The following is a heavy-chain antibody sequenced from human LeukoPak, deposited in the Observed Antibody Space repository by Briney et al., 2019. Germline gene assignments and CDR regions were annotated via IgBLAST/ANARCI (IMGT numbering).Heavy chain of an antibody. D-gene: IGHD4-17*01. Sequence: GGSLRLSCAASGFTFSAYAMSWVRQAPGKGLEWVSAISGSGGSTYYADSVKGRFSISRDNSKNTLYLQINTLRAEDTALYYCAKARGDYCRRSFDYWGQGALVTVSS. J-gene: IGHJ4*02. CDR2: ISGSGGST. V-gene: IGHV3-23*01. CDR3: AKARGDYCRRSFDY. CDR1: GFTFSAYA.